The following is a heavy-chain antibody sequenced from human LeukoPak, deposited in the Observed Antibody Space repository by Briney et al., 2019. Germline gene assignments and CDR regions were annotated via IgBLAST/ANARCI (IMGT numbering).Heavy chain of an antibody. CDR3: ARAVFEYSYAAYYYYYYGMDV. CDR2: INHSGST. J-gene: IGHJ6*02. Sequence: SETLSLTCAVYGGSFSGYYWSWIRQPPGKGLEWIGDINHSGSTNYNASLKSRVTISVDTSKNQFSLKLSSVTAADTAVYYCARAVFEYSYAAYYYYYYGMDVWGQGTTVTVSS. D-gene: IGHD5-18*01. CDR1: GGSFSGYY. V-gene: IGHV4-34*01.